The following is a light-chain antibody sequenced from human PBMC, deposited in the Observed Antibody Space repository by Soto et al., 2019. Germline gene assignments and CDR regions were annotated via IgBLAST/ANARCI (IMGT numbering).Light chain of an antibody. V-gene: IGKV3-20*01. J-gene: IGKJ5*01. Sequence: IVLTQSPGTLSLSPGERATLSCRASQSVSSSYVAWFQQKPGQAPRLLIYATSNLQSGVPSRFSGRGFGTDFTLTISSLQPEDFATYYCQQSFTTPSFGQGTRLEI. CDR3: QQSFTTPS. CDR2: ATS. CDR1: QSVSSSY.